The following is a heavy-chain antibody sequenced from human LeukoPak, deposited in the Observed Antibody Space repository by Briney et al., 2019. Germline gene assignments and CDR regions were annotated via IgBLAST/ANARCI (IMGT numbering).Heavy chain of an antibody. J-gene: IGHJ4*02. V-gene: IGHV3-23*01. CDR3: ARVYYYDSSGYPFDY. CDR2: ISGSGGST. D-gene: IGHD3-22*01. CDR1: GFTFSSYA. Sequence: GGSLRLSCAASGFTFSSYAMSWVRQAPGKGLEWVSAISGSGGSTYYADSVKGRFTISRDNSKNTLYLQMNSLRAEDTAVYYCARVYYYDSSGYPFDYWGQGTLVTVSS.